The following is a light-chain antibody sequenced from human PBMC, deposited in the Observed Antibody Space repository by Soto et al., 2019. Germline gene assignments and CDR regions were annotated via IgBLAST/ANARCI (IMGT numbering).Light chain of an antibody. CDR1: QGIYSY. Sequence: DIQLTQSPSFLSASVGDRVTITCRASQGIYSYLAWYQQKPWKAPKLLIYAASTLQIGVPSRFSGSGSGTEFTLTISSLQPADFATYYCQHLNSYPYTFGQGTKLEIK. CDR3: QHLNSYPYT. J-gene: IGKJ2*01. V-gene: IGKV1-9*01. CDR2: AAS.